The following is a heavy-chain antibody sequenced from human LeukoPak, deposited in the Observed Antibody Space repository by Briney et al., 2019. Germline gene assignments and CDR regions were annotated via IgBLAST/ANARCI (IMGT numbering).Heavy chain of an antibody. CDR3: ASLGAIAARLWFDP. J-gene: IGHJ5*02. Sequence: GGSLRLSCAASGFTFSSYAMSWVRQAPGKGLEWVSAISGSGGITSYADSVKGRFTISRDNSKNTLYLQMNSLRAEDTAVYYCASLGAIAARLWFDPWGQGTLVTVSS. D-gene: IGHD6-6*01. CDR1: GFTFSSYA. V-gene: IGHV3-23*01. CDR2: ISGSGGIT.